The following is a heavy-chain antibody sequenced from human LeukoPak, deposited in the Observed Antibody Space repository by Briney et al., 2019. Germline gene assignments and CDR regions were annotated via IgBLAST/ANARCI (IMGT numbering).Heavy chain of an antibody. Sequence: GGSLRLSCAASGFTFSTYAMHWVRQAPGKGLEWVAVTSTDGSNKFYADSVRGRFSISRDNSKNTLYLHMNSLRGEDTAIYYCARDRDISTWGQGTLVTVSS. CDR1: GFTFSTYA. V-gene: IGHV3-30-3*01. CDR2: TSTDGSNK. J-gene: IGHJ5*02. D-gene: IGHD6-13*01. CDR3: ARDRDIST.